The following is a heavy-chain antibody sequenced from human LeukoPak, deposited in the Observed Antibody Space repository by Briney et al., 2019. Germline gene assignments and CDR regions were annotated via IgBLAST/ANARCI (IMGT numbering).Heavy chain of an antibody. J-gene: IGHJ4*02. CDR3: ARDLAKGGYFDY. V-gene: IGHV3-33*01. CDR2: IWYDGSNI. CDR1: GLTFSTYG. Sequence: PGGSLRLSWAASGLTFSTYGMHWVRQTTGKGLEWVAVIWYDGSNIHYADSVKGGLTISRDNPKNTLFLQMNSLRAEDTGVYYCARDLAKGGYFDYWGQGTLVTVSS. D-gene: IGHD1-26*01.